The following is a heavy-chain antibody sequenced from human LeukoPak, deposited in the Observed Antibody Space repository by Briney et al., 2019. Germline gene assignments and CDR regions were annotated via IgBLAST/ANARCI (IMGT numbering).Heavy chain of an antibody. V-gene: IGHV4-34*01. Sequence: SETLSLTCAVYGGSFSGYYWSWIRQPPGKGLEWIGEINHSGSTNYNPSLKSRVTISVDTSKSQFSLKLSSVTAADTAVYYCARGGYSYGAYNWFDPWGQGTLVTVSS. CDR2: INHSGST. CDR3: ARGGYSYGAYNWFDP. J-gene: IGHJ5*02. D-gene: IGHD5-18*01. CDR1: GGSFSGYY.